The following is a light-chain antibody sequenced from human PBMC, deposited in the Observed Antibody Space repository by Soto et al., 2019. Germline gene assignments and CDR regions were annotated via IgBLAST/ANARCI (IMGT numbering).Light chain of an antibody. J-gene: IGKJ1*01. Sequence: EVVLTQSPATLSLSPGESATLSCRASQSVSSYVAWYQQKPGQGPRLLIYDASNRATGVSARFSGSGSGTDFTLTISSLETEDFEVYYCHQRSSWPRGSFGQGTKVEIK. CDR2: DAS. CDR1: QSVSSY. V-gene: IGKV3-11*01. CDR3: HQRSSWPRGS.